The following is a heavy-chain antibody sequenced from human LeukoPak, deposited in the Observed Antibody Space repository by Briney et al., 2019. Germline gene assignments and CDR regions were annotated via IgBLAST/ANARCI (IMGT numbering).Heavy chain of an antibody. CDR1: GFTFSSYG. CDR3: ANAIENDGFDI. D-gene: IGHD5-24*01. V-gene: IGHV3-30*18. CDR2: ISYDGSNK. J-gene: IGHJ3*02. Sequence: GGSLRLSCAASGFTFSSYGMHWVRQAPGKGLEWVSVISYDGSNKYFADSVKGRFTISRDNSKYTLYLQMNSLRAEDTAVYYCANAIENDGFDIWGQGTMVTVSS.